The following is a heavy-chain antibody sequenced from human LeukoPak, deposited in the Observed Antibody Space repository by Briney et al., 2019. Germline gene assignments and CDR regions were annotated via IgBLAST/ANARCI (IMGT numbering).Heavy chain of an antibody. D-gene: IGHD5-18*01. CDR2: IYHSGST. CDR3: AKHSGDAAMVTPFDY. Sequence: PSQTLSLTCTVSGASISSDIFYWGWIRQPPGKGLEWIGSIYHSGSTYYNPSLKSRVTISVDTSKNQFSLKLSSVTSADTAVYYCAKHSGDAAMVTPFDYWGQGAPVTVSS. V-gene: IGHV4-39*01. J-gene: IGHJ4*02. CDR1: GASISSDIFY.